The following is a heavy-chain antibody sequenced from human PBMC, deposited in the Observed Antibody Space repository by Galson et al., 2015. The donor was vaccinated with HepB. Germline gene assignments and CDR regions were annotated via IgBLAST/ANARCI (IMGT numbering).Heavy chain of an antibody. J-gene: IGHJ6*02. Sequence: SLRLSCAASGSTFTNYSMNWVRQAPGKGLEWVSYISSSSSTIYHADSVRGRFTISRDNAKNSLYLRMNSLRAEDTAVYYCAREEDHYYSGMHVWGQGTTVTVSS. CDR2: ISSSSSTI. CDR3: AREEDHYYSGMHV. V-gene: IGHV3-48*01. CDR1: GSTFTNYS.